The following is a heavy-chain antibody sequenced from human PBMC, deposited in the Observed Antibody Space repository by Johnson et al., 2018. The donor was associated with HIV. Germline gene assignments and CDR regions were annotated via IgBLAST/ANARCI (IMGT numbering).Heavy chain of an antibody. V-gene: IGHV3-30*04. Sequence: QVQLVESGGGVVQPGRSLRLSCAASGFTFSSYAMHWVRQAPGKGLEWVAVISYDGSNKYYADSVKGRFTISRDNSKNTLYLQMNSLRAEDTAVYYCAKERMGLAYGGGDCWEDAFDIWGQGTMVIVSS. CDR2: ISYDGSNK. CDR1: GFTFSSYA. CDR3: AKERMGLAYGGGDCWEDAFDI. J-gene: IGHJ3*02. D-gene: IGHD2-21*01.